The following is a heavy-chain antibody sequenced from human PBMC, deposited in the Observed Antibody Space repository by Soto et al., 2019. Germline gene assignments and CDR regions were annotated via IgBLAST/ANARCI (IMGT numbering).Heavy chain of an antibody. V-gene: IGHV4-4*02. J-gene: IGHJ4*02. CDR3: ARVYSGSYSDY. CDR1: GGSIRSNNW. D-gene: IGHD1-26*01. CDR2: IFHSGST. Sequence: QVQLQESGPGLVKPSGTLSLTCAVSGGSIRSNNWWSWVRQPPGKGLEWIGEIFHSGSTNYNPSLKTRVTIPVDKSKNRFSLNPSSVTAADTAVYYCARVYSGSYSDYWGQGTLVTVSS.